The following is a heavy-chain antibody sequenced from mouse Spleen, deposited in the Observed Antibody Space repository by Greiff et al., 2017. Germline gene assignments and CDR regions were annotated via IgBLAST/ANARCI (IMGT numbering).Heavy chain of an antibody. Sequence: QVQLQQSGAELVKPGASVKLSCKTSGYTFTSYWIQWVKQRPGQGLGWIGEIFPGTGTTYYNEKFKGKATLTIDTSSSTAYMQLSSLTNEDSAVYYCTRDWAMDYWGQGTSVTVSS. V-gene: IGHV1S132*01. CDR2: IFPGTGTT. CDR3: TRDWAMDY. CDR1: GYTFTSYW. J-gene: IGHJ4*01.